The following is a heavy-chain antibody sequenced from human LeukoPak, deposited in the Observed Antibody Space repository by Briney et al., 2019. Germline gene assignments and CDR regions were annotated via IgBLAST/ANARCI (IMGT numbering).Heavy chain of an antibody. J-gene: IGHJ6*03. Sequence: PSETLSLTCTVSGGSISISSYYCGWIRQPPGKGLEWIGSIYYSGSTYYNPSLKSRVTISVDTSKNQFSPKLSSVTAADTAVYYCASEYSSSSGRFDYYYYMDVWGKGTTVTASS. CDR3: ASEYSSSSGRFDYYYYMDV. D-gene: IGHD6-6*01. CDR2: IYYSGST. V-gene: IGHV4-39*01. CDR1: GGSISISSYY.